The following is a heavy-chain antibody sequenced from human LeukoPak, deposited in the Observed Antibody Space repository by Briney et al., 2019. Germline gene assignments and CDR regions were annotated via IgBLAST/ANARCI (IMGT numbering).Heavy chain of an antibody. V-gene: IGHV3-23*01. D-gene: IGHD2-21*02. J-gene: IGHJ4*02. CDR2: ISGSGGST. CDR3: AKARERVTPRTQSDY. Sequence: GGSLRLSCAASGFMFSSYAMSWVRQDPGKGLEWVSAISGSGGSTYYADSVKGRSTISRDNSKDTLYLQMNSLRAEDTAVYYCAKARERVTPRTQSDYWGQGTLVTVSS. CDR1: GFMFSSYA.